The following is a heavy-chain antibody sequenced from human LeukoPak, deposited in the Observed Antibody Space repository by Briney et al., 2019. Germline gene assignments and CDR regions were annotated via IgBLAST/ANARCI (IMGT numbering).Heavy chain of an antibody. CDR2: IRSKANSYAT. D-gene: IGHD5-24*01. V-gene: IGHV3-73*01. CDR3: TRLGDGYKTDY. Sequence: QPGGSLRLSCAASGFTFSGSAMHWVRQASGKGLEWVGRIRSKANSYATAYAASVKGRFTISRDDSKNTAYLQMNSLKTEDTAVYYCTRLGDGYKTDYWGQGTLVTVSS. J-gene: IGHJ4*02. CDR1: GFTFSGSA.